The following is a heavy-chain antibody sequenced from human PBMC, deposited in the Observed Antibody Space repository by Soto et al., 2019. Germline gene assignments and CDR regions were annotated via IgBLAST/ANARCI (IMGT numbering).Heavy chain of an antibody. CDR1: GFTFGDYA. J-gene: IGHJ4*02. CDR2: IRSKAYGGTT. Sequence: EVQLVESGGGLVQPGRSLRLSCTASGFTFGDYAMSWVRQAPGKGLEWVGFIRSKAYGGTTEYAASVKGRFSISRDDSKSIAYLQMNSLKTEDTAVYYCTREREWELLNDYWGQGTLVTVSS. D-gene: IGHD1-26*01. CDR3: TREREWELLNDY. V-gene: IGHV3-49*04.